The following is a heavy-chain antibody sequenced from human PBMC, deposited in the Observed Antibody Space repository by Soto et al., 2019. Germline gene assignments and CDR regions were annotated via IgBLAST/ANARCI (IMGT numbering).Heavy chain of an antibody. CDR2: IIPIFGTA. V-gene: IGHV1-69*12. Sequence: QVQLVQSGAEVKKPGSSVKVSCKASGGTFSSYAISWVRQAPGQGLEWMGGIIPIFGTANYAQKFQGRVRITADESTTTADMELRSLRSEDTAVYYCARGVIAAAGTRWFDPWGQGTLVTVSS. CDR1: GGTFSSYA. J-gene: IGHJ5*02. CDR3: ARGVIAAAGTRWFDP. D-gene: IGHD6-13*01.